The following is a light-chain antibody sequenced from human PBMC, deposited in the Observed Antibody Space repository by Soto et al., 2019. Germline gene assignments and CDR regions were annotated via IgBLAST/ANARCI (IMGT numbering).Light chain of an antibody. J-gene: IGLJ2*01. Sequence: SYELTQPPSVSVSPGQTASITCSGDKLGYKYACWYQQKPGQSPVLVIYQDSKRPSGIPERFSGSNSGNTATLTISGTQAMDEADYYCQAWDSSTAWVFGGGTKVTVL. CDR3: QAWDSSTAWV. CDR1: KLGYKY. V-gene: IGLV3-1*01. CDR2: QDS.